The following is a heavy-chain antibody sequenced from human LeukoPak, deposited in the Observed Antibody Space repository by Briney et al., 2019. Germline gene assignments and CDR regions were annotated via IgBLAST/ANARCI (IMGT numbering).Heavy chain of an antibody. CDR2: ISSSSSTI. CDR3: ARDLSYGSALYYFDY. CDR1: GFTFSSYS. D-gene: IGHD3-10*01. Sequence: GGSLRLSRAASGFTFSSYSMNWVRQAPGKGLEWVSYISSSSSTIYYADSVKGRFTISRDNAKNSLYLQMNSLRAEDTAVYYCARDLSYGSALYYFDYWGQGTLVTVSS. J-gene: IGHJ4*02. V-gene: IGHV3-48*04.